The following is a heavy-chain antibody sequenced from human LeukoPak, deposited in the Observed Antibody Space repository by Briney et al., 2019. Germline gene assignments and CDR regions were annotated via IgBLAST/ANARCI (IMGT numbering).Heavy chain of an antibody. CDR2: IKQGGGEK. Sequence: GGSLRLSCAASGFIFSSYWMSWVRQAPGKGLEWVANIKQGGGEKYYVDSVKGRFTISRDNAKNSLYLQTNSLRAEDTAVYFCARVRGGYYFDYWGQGTLVTVSS. CDR3: ARVRGGYYFDY. CDR1: GFIFSSYW. D-gene: IGHD5-24*01. V-gene: IGHV3-7*04. J-gene: IGHJ4*02.